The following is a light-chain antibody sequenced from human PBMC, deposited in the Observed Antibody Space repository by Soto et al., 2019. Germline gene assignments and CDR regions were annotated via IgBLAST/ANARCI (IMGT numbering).Light chain of an antibody. CDR3: SSYAGRDIWV. V-gene: IGLV2-8*01. J-gene: IGLJ3*02. CDR2: EVT. CDR1: SVDINY. Sequence: QSVLTQPPSASGSRGQSVTISCTGTSVDINYVSWFQQHPGKAPKLIICEVTKRPSWVPDRFSGSKSGNTASLTVSGLQDDDEADYYCSSYAGRDIWVFGGGTKLTVL.